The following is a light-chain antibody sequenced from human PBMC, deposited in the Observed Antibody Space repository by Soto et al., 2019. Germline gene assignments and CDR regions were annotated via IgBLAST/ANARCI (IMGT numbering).Light chain of an antibody. CDR2: EVT. Sequence: LAQPASVSGSPGQSITISCTGTTSDIAGYNYVSWYQQHPGKAPKLLIYEVTSRASGVSHRFSGSKSGNTASLTISGLQAEDEADYYCSSYTSSSTYVFGTGTKVT. CDR1: TSDIAGYNY. J-gene: IGLJ1*01. CDR3: SSYTSSSTYV. V-gene: IGLV2-14*01.